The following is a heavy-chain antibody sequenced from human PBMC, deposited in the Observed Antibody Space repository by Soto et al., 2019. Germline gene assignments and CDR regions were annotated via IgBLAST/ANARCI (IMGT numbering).Heavy chain of an antibody. Sequence: PGGSLRLSCAASGFTFSSYWMHWVRQAPGKGLVWVSRIISDGSSTTYADSVKGRFTISRDNAKNTLYLQMNSLRAEDTAVYYCARDDYSNALDYWGQGTLVTVSS. D-gene: IGHD4-4*01. CDR2: IISDGSST. CDR1: GFTFSSYW. J-gene: IGHJ4*02. V-gene: IGHV3-74*01. CDR3: ARDDYSNALDY.